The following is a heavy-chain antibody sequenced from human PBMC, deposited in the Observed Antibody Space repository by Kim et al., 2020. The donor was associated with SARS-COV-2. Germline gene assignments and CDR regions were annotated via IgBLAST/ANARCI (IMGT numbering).Heavy chain of an antibody. CDR1: GFTFSSYG. V-gene: IGHV3-30*03. Sequence: GGSLRLSCAASGFTFSSYGMHWVRQAPGKGLEWVAVISYDGSNKYYADSVKGRFTISRDNSKNTLYLQMNSLRAEDTAVYYCARPTAGRDYYYGMDVWGQGTTVTVSS. D-gene: IGHD6-13*01. J-gene: IGHJ6*02. CDR2: ISYDGSNK. CDR3: ARPTAGRDYYYGMDV.